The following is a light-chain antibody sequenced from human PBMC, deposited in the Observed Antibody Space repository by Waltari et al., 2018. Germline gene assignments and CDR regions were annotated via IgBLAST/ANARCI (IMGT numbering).Light chain of an antibody. V-gene: IGLV2-14*03. CDR2: DVN. J-gene: IGLJ3*02. CDR3: ASYTTSYTWV. CDR1: TSDIGTYNF. Sequence: QSALTQPASVSGSPGQSLTISCAGTTSDIGTYNFVAWYQQLPGKVPKLIFYDVNKRPSGVSNRFSGSKSGNTASLTISGLLAEDEADNYCASYTTSYTWVFGGGTRLAVL.